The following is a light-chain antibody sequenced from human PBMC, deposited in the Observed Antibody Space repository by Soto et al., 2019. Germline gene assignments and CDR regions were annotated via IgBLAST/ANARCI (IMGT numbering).Light chain of an antibody. CDR2: DVT. V-gene: IGLV2-11*01. CDR1: SSDVGGYNY. J-gene: IGLJ1*01. CDR3: CSYAGSYIYA. Sequence: QSVLTQPPSASGSFGQSVTISCTGTSSDVGGYNYVSRYQQHPDKAPKVMIYDVTKRPSGVPDRFSGSKSGNTASLTISGLQAEDEADYYCCSYAGSYIYAFGTG.